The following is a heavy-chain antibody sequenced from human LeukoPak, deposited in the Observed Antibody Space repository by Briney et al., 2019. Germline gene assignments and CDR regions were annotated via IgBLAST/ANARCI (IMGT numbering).Heavy chain of an antibody. D-gene: IGHD2-21*01. V-gene: IGHV4-39*01. J-gene: IGHJ4*02. Sequence: SETLSLTCTVSGGSISSSSYYWGWIRQPPGKGLEWIGSIYYSGSTYYNPSLKSRVTISVDTSKNQLSLELSSVTAADTAVYYCVGCSFYYFDYWGQGSVVTVSS. CDR3: VGCSFYYFDY. CDR1: GGSISSSSYY. CDR2: IYYSGST.